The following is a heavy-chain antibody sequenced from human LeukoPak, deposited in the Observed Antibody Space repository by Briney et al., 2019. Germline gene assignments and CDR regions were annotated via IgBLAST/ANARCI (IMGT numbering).Heavy chain of an antibody. CDR2: IYDSGST. Sequence: SETLSLTCTVSGGSTSSYYWSWIRQPPGKGLGWIGYIYDSGSTNYNPSLKSRVTISVDTSKNQFSLKLTSVTAADTAVYYCTKGGRRDILTYWGQGILVTVSP. D-gene: IGHD3-9*01. CDR1: GGSTSSYY. CDR3: TKGGRRDILTY. V-gene: IGHV4-59*01. J-gene: IGHJ4*02.